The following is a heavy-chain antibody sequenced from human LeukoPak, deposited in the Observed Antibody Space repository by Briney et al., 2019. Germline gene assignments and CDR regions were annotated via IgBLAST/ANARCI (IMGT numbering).Heavy chain of an antibody. D-gene: IGHD4-17*01. CDR2: INPSGGST. CDR1: GYTFTSYY. CDR3: VATVTMNFDY. J-gene: IGHJ4*02. V-gene: IGHV1-46*01. Sequence: ASVKVSCKASGYTFTSYYMHWVRQAPGQGLEWMGIINPSGGSTSYAQKFQGRVTMTRDTSTSTVYMELSSLRSDDTAVYYCVATVTMNFDYWGQGTLVTVSS.